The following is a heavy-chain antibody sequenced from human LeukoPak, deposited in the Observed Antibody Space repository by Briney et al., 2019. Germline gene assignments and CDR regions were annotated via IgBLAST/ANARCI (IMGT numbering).Heavy chain of an antibody. V-gene: IGHV3-23*01. CDR1: GFAFSNFA. CDR2: MSGSGYYT. Sequence: PGGSLRLSCAASGFAFSNFAMSWVRHPPGKGLEWVAAMSGSGYYTYYVESVKGRFTISRDNSKNTLYLHMHSLRADDTAVYYCAKMEGQRLYDYCMDVWGRGTTVTVSS. CDR3: AKMEGQRLYDYCMDV. D-gene: IGHD3-3*01. J-gene: IGHJ6*03.